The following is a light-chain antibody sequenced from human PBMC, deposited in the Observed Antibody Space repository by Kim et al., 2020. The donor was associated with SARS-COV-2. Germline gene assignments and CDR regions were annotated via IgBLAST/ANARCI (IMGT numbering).Light chain of an antibody. Sequence: AKKYARWFQHKPGQAPVLVIYKDSERPSGIPERFSGSSSGTTVTLTISGAQVEDEADYYCYSLADNNWVFGGGTQLTVL. J-gene: IGLJ3*02. CDR2: KDS. CDR1: AKKY. V-gene: IGLV3-27*01. CDR3: YSLADNNWV.